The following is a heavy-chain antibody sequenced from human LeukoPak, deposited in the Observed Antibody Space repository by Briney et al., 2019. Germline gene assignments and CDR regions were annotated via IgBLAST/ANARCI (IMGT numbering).Heavy chain of an antibody. CDR2: ISSSSSTI. V-gene: IGHV3-48*01. J-gene: IGHJ6*03. CDR3: ARDEVTVFGPLDYYYMDV. Sequence: GGSLRLSCAASGFTFSSYSMNWVRQAPGKGLEWVSYISSSSSTIYYADSVKGRFTISRDNAKNSLYLQMNSLRAEDTAVYYCARDEVTVFGPLDYYYMDVWGKGTTVTVSS. D-gene: IGHD3-3*01. CDR1: GFTFSSYS.